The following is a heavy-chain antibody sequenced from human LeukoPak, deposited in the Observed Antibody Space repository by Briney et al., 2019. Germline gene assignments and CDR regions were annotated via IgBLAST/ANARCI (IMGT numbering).Heavy chain of an antibody. J-gene: IGHJ4*02. Sequence: GASVKVSCKTSGYTFDIYAMNWVRQAPGQRPEWMGWINAGNGKTKYSQSFQGRVTITRDTSARTAYMELSSLRSEDTAVYYCARGVWSSHNKEYFLDYWGQGPPVTVSS. CDR3: ARGVWSSHNKEYFLDY. D-gene: IGHD2-2*01. CDR2: INAGNGKT. V-gene: IGHV1-3*01. CDR1: GYTFDIYA.